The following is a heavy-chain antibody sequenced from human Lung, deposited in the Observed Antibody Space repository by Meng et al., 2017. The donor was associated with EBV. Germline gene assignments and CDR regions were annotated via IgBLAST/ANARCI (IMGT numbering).Heavy chain of an antibody. V-gene: IGHV1-46*01. J-gene: IGHJ1*01. Sequence: QVQMVQSGYELKKPGASVKVSCKASGYTFTSYDMHWVRQAPGQGLEWMGIINPSGGSTSYAQKFQGRVTMTRDTSTSTVYMELSSLRSEDTAVYYCPRISNYYDSSGYGAEYFQHWGQGTLVTVSS. D-gene: IGHD3-22*01. CDR1: GYTFTSYD. CDR2: INPSGGST. CDR3: PRISNYYDSSGYGAEYFQH.